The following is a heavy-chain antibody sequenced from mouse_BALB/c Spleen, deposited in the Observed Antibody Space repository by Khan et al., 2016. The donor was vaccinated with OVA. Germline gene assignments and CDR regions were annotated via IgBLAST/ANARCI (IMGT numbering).Heavy chain of an antibody. Sequence: QIQLVQSGPVLVKPGASVKMSCKASGYTFTDYIINWVRQRTGQGLEWIGQIYPGSGSTYYNEKFKGKATLPADKSSNTAYMQLRSLTSEDSAVYFCARSGYGSLGYWGQGTTLTVSS. V-gene: IGHV1-77*01. CDR1: GYTFTDYI. CDR3: ARSGYGSLGY. CDR2: IYPGSGST. D-gene: IGHD1-1*01. J-gene: IGHJ2*01.